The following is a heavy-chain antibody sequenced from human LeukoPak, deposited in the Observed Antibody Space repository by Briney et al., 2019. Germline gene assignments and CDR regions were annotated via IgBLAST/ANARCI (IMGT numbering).Heavy chain of an antibody. J-gene: IGHJ6*02. CDR1: GFTLSRYG. Sequence: PGRSLRLSCAASGFTLSRYGMHWVRQAPGKEVEWVAVISFDGRNKYYADSVKGRFTISRDNSTNTLFMPMNSLRAEDTAVYYCAKESVGYCGGGSCYGMDVWGRGTTGTVSS. CDR3: AKESVGYCGGGSCYGMDV. D-gene: IGHD2-15*01. V-gene: IGHV3-30*04. CDR2: ISFDGRNK.